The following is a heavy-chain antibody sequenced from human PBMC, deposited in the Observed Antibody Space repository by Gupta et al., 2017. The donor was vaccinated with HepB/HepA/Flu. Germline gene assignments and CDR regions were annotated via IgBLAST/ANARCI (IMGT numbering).Heavy chain of an antibody. V-gene: IGHV1-69*01. J-gene: IGHJ5*02. Sequence: QVQLVQSGAEVKKPGSSVKVSCKASGGTFSSYAISWVRQAPGQGLEWMGGIIPIFGTANYAQKFQGRVTITADESTSTAYMELSSLRSEDTAVYYCARSGASGSYYDGNWFDPWGQGTLVTVSS. CDR1: GGTFSSYA. CDR2: IIPIFGTA. CDR3: ARSGASGSYYDGNWFDP. D-gene: IGHD1-26*01.